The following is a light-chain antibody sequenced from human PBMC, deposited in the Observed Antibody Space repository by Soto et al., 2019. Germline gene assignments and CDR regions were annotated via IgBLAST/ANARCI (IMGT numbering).Light chain of an antibody. V-gene: IGLV1-40*01. J-gene: IGLJ1*01. Sequence: QSVLTQPPSVSGAPGQRVTISCTGSSSNIGAGYDVHWYQQLPGTAPKLLIYDNTNRPSGVPDRFSGSKSGTSASLAITGLQAEDEADYYCQSYDRSLRCSRVFGTGTKVNV. CDR2: DNT. CDR3: QSYDRSLRCSRV. CDR1: SSNIGAGYD.